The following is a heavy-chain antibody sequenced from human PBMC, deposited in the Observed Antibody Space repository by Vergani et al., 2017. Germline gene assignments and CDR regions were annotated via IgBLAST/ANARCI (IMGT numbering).Heavy chain of an antibody. J-gene: IGHJ4*02. CDR2: IYYSGST. D-gene: IGHD1-1*01. Sequence: VQLQESGPGLVKPSETLSLTCTVSGGSVSSGSYYWSWIRQPAGKGLEWIGYIYYSGSTNYNPSLKSRVTISVDTSKNQFSLKLGSVTAADTAVYYCAGDTTGALDYWGQGTLVTVSS. CDR1: GGSVSSGSYY. V-gene: IGHV4-61*10. CDR3: AGDTTGALDY.